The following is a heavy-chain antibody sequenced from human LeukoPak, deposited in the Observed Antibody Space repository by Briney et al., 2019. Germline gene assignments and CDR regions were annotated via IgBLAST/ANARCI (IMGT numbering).Heavy chain of an antibody. CDR2: VNQDGSET. CDR1: GFTFSNFW. J-gene: IGHJ4*02. Sequence: GGSLRLSCAASGFTFSNFWMKWVRQAPGKGLEWAANVNQDGSETHYVDSVKGRFTISRDNAKNSLFLQLNSLRAEDTAVYYCAREATTSRPGDYWGLGTLVTVSS. V-gene: IGHV3-7*01. CDR3: AREATTSRPGDY. D-gene: IGHD1-1*01.